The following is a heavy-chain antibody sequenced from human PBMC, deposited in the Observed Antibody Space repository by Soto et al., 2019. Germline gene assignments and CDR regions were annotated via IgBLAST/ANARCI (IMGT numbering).Heavy chain of an antibody. Sequence: QVQLVESGGGVVQPGKSLRLSCAASRFSFNNYGMHWVRQAPGKGLEWVAVISYDGNYKYYADSVKGRFTISRDNSRNTLFLQMNSLRPEDTAVYYCAKTSPYGDYSFDYWGQRTLVTVSS. CDR2: ISYDGNYK. D-gene: IGHD4-17*01. V-gene: IGHV3-30*18. CDR1: RFSFNNYG. CDR3: AKTSPYGDYSFDY. J-gene: IGHJ4*02.